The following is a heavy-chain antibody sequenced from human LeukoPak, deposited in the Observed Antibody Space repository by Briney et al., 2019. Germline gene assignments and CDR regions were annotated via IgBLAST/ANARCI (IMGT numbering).Heavy chain of an antibody. CDR3: ARAGRGEQWLVSQY. V-gene: IGHV1-3*01. CDR1: GYTFTSYA. Sequence: ASVKVSCKASGYTFTSYAMHWVRQAPGQRLEWMGWINAGNGNAKYSQKFQGRVTITRDTSASTAYMELSSLRSEDTAVYYCARAGRGEQWLVSQYWGQGTLVTVSS. D-gene: IGHD6-19*01. CDR2: INAGNGNA. J-gene: IGHJ4*02.